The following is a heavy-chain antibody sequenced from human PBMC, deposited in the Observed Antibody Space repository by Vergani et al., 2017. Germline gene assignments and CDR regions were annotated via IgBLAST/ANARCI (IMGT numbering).Heavy chain of an antibody. CDR1: GGSISSGDYY. CDR3: ARDRWIQLWYPFDY. CDR2: IYYSGST. D-gene: IGHD5-18*01. V-gene: IGHV4-30-4*08. Sequence: QVQLQESGPGLVKPSQTLSLTCTVPGGSISSGDYYWNWIRRPPGKGLEWIGYIYYSGSTYYNPSLKSRVTISVDTSKNQFSLKLRSVTAADTALYYCARDRWIQLWYPFDYWGQGILVTVSS. J-gene: IGHJ4*02.